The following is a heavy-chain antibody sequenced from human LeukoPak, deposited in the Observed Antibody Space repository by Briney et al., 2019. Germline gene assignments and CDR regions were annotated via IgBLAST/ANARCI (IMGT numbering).Heavy chain of an antibody. Sequence: SETLSLTCTVSGGSVSSSSYYWSWIRQPPGKGLEWIGYIYYSGSTNYNPSLKSRVTISVDTSKNQFSLKLSSVTAADTAVYYCARASSLEPTYFDYWGQGTLVTVSS. J-gene: IGHJ4*02. CDR2: IYYSGST. V-gene: IGHV4-61*01. CDR1: GGSVSSSSYY. D-gene: IGHD1-1*01. CDR3: ARASSLEPTYFDY.